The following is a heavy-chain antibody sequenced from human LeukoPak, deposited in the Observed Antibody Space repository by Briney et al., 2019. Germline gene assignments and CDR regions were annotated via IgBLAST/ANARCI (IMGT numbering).Heavy chain of an antibody. Sequence: GGSLRLSCAASGFTVSSNYMCWVRQAPGKGLEWVSVIYSGGSTYYADSVKGRFTISRDNSKNTLYLQMNSLRAEDTAVYYCAMYSSDYYYGMDVWGQGTTVTVSS. CDR2: IYSGGST. CDR3: AMYSSDYYYGMDV. D-gene: IGHD6-25*01. V-gene: IGHV3-53*01. CDR1: GFTVSSNY. J-gene: IGHJ6*02.